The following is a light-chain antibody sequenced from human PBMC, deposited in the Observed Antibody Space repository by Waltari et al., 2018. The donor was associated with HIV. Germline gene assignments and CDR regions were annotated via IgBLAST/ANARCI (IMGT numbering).Light chain of an antibody. CDR3: QTWGSGIHVV. CDR2: VNSDGSH. CDR1: SGHSNYD. J-gene: IGLJ2*01. Sequence: HLALTQSPSASASVGASVNLTCTLSSGHSNYDIAWHQQQPEKGPRYLMKVNSDGSHKKEDGVPDRFSGSSSGAERYLTISSLQSEDEGDYYCQTWGSGIHVVFGGGTKVTVL. V-gene: IGLV4-69*01.